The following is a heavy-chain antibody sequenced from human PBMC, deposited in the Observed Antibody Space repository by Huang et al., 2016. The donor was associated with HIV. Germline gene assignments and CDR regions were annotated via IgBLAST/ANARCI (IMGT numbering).Heavy chain of an antibody. J-gene: IGHJ2*01. Sequence: QVQLVQSGAEVKKPGSSVKVSCKASGGTFSNSALSWVRQAPGQGLEWMGGIIPILGTRNYAPKFQGRVTISVDESTSTGYMEMTSLRSEDTAMYYCAVQGSPTRYWFFDLWGRGTRVIVSS. D-gene: IGHD3-10*01. CDR3: AVQGSPTRYWFFDL. CDR1: GGTFSNSA. CDR2: IIPILGTR. V-gene: IGHV1-69*01.